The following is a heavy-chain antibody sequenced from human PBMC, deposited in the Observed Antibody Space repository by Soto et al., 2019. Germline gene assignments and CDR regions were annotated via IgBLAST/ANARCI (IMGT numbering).Heavy chain of an antibody. CDR3: ARRCVSEVYYGMDV. Sequence: QVQLQQWGAGLLKPSETLSLTCAVYGGSFSGYYCSWIRQPPGKGLEWIGEINHSGSTNYNPSLKSRVTISVDTSKNQFSLKLRSVTAADTAVYDCARRCVSEVYYGMDVWVQGTTVTVSS. J-gene: IGHJ6*02. CDR2: INHSGST. CDR1: GGSFSGYY. V-gene: IGHV4-34*01.